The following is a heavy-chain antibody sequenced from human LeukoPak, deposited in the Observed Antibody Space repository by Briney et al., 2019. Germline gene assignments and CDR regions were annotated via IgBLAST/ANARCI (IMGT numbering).Heavy chain of an antibody. CDR3: ARDVMATNAFDI. Sequence: PGGSLRLSCAASGFTFSSYGMHWVRQAPGKGLEWVAVIWYDGSNKYYVDSVKGRFTISRDNSKNTLYLQMNSLRAEDTAVYYCARDVMATNAFDIWGQGTMVTVSS. CDR2: IWYDGSNK. J-gene: IGHJ3*02. D-gene: IGHD5-24*01. V-gene: IGHV3-33*01. CDR1: GFTFSSYG.